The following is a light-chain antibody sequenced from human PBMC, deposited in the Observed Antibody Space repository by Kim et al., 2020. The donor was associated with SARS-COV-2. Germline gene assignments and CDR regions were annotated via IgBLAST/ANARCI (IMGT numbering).Light chain of an antibody. V-gene: IGLV3-1*01. CDR1: KLGDKY. CDR2: RDT. J-gene: IGLJ2*01. Sequence: VPPGQTASIACSGGKLGDKYACWCQQKPGQSPVLFIYRDTRRPSGIPERFSGSNSGNTATLTISGTQAMDEADYYCQAWDSSIVVFGGGTQLTVL. CDR3: QAWDSSIVV.